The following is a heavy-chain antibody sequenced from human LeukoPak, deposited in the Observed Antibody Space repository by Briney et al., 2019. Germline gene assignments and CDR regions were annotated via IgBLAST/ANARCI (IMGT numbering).Heavy chain of an antibody. D-gene: IGHD7-27*01. CDR1: GGTFSSYA. CDR2: IIPIFGTA. CDR3: ARDGPWGRYYYYYTDV. V-gene: IGHV1-69*05. Sequence: EASVKVSCKASGGTFSSYAISWVRQAPGQGLEWMGGIIPIFGTANYAQKFQGRVTITTDESTSTAYMELSSLRSEDTAVYYCARDGPWGRYYYYYTDVWGKGTTVTVSS. J-gene: IGHJ6*03.